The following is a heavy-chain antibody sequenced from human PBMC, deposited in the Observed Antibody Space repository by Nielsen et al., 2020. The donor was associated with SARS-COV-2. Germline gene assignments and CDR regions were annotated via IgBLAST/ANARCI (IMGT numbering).Heavy chain of an antibody. Sequence: GESLKISCAASGFTFSSYAMHWVRQAPGKGLEWVAVISYDGSNKYYADSVKGRFTISRDNSKNTLYLQMNSLRAEDTAVYYCARDYYDSSGYSTSYYFDYWGQGTLVTVSS. CDR3: ARDYYDSSGYSTSYYFDY. D-gene: IGHD3-22*01. CDR2: ISYDGSNK. J-gene: IGHJ4*02. V-gene: IGHV3-30-3*01. CDR1: GFTFSSYA.